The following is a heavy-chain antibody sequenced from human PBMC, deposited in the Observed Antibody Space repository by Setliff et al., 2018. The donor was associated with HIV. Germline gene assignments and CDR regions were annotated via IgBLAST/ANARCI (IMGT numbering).Heavy chain of an antibody. J-gene: IGHJ3*01. Sequence: PGGSLRLSCEASGFTFSSYEMNWVRQVPGKGLEWVSYISGSGTRTFYVDSVKGRFSISGDNARNTVYLQMNNLRAEDTAVYYCARDSVRGASWYPGGFDVWGQGAMVTVSS. D-gene: IGHD3-10*01. CDR3: ARDSVRGASWYPGGFDV. CDR2: ISGSGTRT. V-gene: IGHV3-48*03. CDR1: GFTFSSYE.